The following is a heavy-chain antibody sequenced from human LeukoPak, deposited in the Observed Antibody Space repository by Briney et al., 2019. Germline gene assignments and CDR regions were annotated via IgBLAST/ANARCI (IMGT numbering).Heavy chain of an antibody. J-gene: IGHJ5*02. CDR2: IIPILGIA. D-gene: IGHD6-13*01. CDR3: ARDRPPEGSSWYGGWFDP. V-gene: IGHV1-69*04. CDR1: GGTFSSYA. Sequence: GASVKVSCKASGGTFSSYAISWVRQAPGQGLEWMGRIIPILGIANYAQKFQGRVTITADKSTTTAYMELSSLRSEDTAVYYCARDRPPEGSSWYGGWFDPWGQGTLVTVSS.